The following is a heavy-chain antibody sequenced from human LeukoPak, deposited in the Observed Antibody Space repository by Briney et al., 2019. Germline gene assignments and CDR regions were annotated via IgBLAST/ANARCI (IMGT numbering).Heavy chain of an antibody. Sequence: GGSLRLSCAASGFTFSSYAMHWVRQAPGKGLEWVAFIRNDGRNTYYADSVKGRFAISRDNSKNTLYLQMNSLRAADTAVYYCAKDRVSSETDFDCWGQGTLVTVSS. CDR2: IRNDGRNT. J-gene: IGHJ4*02. D-gene: IGHD3-22*01. CDR1: GFTFSSYA. V-gene: IGHV3-30*02. CDR3: AKDRVSSETDFDC.